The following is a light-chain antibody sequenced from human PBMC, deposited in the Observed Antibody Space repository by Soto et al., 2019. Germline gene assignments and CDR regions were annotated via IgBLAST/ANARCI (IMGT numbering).Light chain of an antibody. CDR1: SSDVGGYNY. CDR3: SSYTGSTKVL. V-gene: IGLV2-14*03. Sequence: QSALTQPASVSGSPGQSITISCTGTSSDVGGYNYVSWYQQHPGKAPKLMIHDVSKRPSGISDRFSGSKSGNTASLTISGLRSADEADNNCSSYTGSTKVLFGGG. CDR2: DVS. J-gene: IGLJ2*01.